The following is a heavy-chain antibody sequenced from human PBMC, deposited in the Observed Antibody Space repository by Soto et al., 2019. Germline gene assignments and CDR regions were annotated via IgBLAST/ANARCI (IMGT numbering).Heavy chain of an antibody. CDR2: IYPGDSDT. Sequence: GGSLKISCKGSGYSFTSYWIGWVRQMPGKGLEWMGIIYPGDSDTRYSPSFQGQVTISADKSISTAYLQWSSLKASDTAMYYSPRDDSSGHWPRDSDYYYGMEVWGTWTTGTAPQ. J-gene: IGHJ6*04. V-gene: IGHV5-51*01. D-gene: IGHD3-22*01. CDR1: GYSFTSYW. CDR3: PRDDSSGHWPRDSDYYYGMEV.